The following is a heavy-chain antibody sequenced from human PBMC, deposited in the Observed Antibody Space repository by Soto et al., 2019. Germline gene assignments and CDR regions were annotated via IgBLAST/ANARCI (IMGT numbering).Heavy chain of an antibody. Sequence: PGGSLRLSCAASGFTFSSYAMSWVRQAPGKGLEWVSAISGSGGSTYYADSVKGRFAISRDNSKNTLYLQMNSLRAEDTAVYYCAKDLARKFWVVAAPLFYGMDVWGQGTTVTVSS. J-gene: IGHJ6*02. D-gene: IGHD2-15*01. CDR2: ISGSGGST. V-gene: IGHV3-23*01. CDR1: GFTFSSYA. CDR3: AKDLARKFWVVAAPLFYGMDV.